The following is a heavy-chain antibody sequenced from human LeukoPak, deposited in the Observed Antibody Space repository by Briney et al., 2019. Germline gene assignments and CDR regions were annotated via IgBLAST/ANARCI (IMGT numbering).Heavy chain of an antibody. CDR3: ARRAGAYSHPYDY. J-gene: IGHJ4*02. Sequence: QTGGSLRLSCTVSGFTVSSNSMSWVRQAPGKGLEWVSFIYSDNTHYSDSVKGRFTVSRDNSKHTLYLQMNSLRAEDTAVYYCARRAGAYSHPYDYWGQGTLVTVSS. CDR1: GFTVSSNS. CDR2: IYSDNT. D-gene: IGHD4/OR15-4a*01. V-gene: IGHV3-53*01.